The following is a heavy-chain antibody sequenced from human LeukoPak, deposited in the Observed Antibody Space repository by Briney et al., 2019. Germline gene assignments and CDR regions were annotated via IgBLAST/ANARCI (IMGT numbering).Heavy chain of an antibody. CDR1: GYTFTSYD. D-gene: IGHD6-6*01. CDR2: MNPNSGNT. J-gene: IGHJ6*03. V-gene: IGHV1-8*01. CDR3: ARFDSSYNYYYFRDV. Sequence: ASVKVSCKASGYTFTSYDIHWVRQATGQGLEWMGWMNPNSGNTGYAQKFQGRVTMTRNTSISTAYMELSSLRSEDTAVYYWARFDSSYNYYYFRDVWGKGTAVTIS.